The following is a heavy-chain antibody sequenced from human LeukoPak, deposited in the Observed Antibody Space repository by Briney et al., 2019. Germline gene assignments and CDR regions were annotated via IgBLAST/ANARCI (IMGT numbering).Heavy chain of an antibody. Sequence: PGGSLRLSCAASGFTFDDYGMSWVRQAPGKGLEWVSGINWNGGSTGYADSVKGRFTIPRDNAKNSLYLQMNSLRAEDTALYYCARESRGNVVVPAAIWYYYYMDVWGKGTTVTVSS. V-gene: IGHV3-20*04. CDR3: ARESRGNVVVPAAIWYYYYMDV. J-gene: IGHJ6*03. D-gene: IGHD2-2*01. CDR2: INWNGGST. CDR1: GFTFDDYG.